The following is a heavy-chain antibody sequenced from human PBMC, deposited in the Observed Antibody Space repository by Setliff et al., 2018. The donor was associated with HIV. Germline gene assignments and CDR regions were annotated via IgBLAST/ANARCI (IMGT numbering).Heavy chain of an antibody. V-gene: IGHV4-31*03. J-gene: IGHJ4*02. CDR3: ARSSSSSPFFFDY. CDR2: IYYSGST. D-gene: IGHD6-6*01. CDR1: GGSMKNYY. Sequence: LSLTCSVSGGSMKNYYWTWIRQHPGKGLEWIGYIYYSGSTYQNPSLKSRVTISVDTSKNQFSLKLNSVTAADTAVYYCARSSSSSPFFFDYWGQGSLVTVSS.